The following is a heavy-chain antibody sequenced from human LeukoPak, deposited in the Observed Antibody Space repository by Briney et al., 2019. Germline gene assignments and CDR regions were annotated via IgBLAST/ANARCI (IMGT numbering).Heavy chain of an antibody. V-gene: IGHV4-59*01. Sequence: SETLSLTCTVSGGSISSYYWSWIRQPPGKGLEWIGYIYYSGSTNYNPSLKSRVTISVDTSKNQFSLKLSSVTAADTAVYYCARAWDTAMVNYYYGIDVWGQGTTVTVSS. J-gene: IGHJ6*02. CDR1: GGSISSYY. CDR3: ARAWDTAMVNYYYGIDV. CDR2: IYYSGST. D-gene: IGHD5-18*01.